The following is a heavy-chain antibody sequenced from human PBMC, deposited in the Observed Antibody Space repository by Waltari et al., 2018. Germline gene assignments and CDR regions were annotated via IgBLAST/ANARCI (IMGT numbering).Heavy chain of an antibody. D-gene: IGHD3-22*01. CDR3: ARDPPRRGYYDSSDFTPFFDY. CDR1: GFTFSSYE. J-gene: IGHJ4*02. CDR2: ISSSGRTI. V-gene: IGHV3-48*03. Sequence: EVQLVESGGGLVQPGGSLRLSCAASGFTFSSYEMNWVRQARGKGLEWVSYISSSGRTIYYSDAVKGRFTISRDNDKNSLYLQMNSLRAEDTAVYYCARDPPRRGYYDSSDFTPFFDYWGQGTLVTVSS.